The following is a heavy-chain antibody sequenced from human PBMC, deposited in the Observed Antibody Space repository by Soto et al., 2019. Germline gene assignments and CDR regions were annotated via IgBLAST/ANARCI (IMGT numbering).Heavy chain of an antibody. CDR1: GFTFSSYG. CDR3: AKDLKPYSSSWYPVG. CDR2: ISYDGSNK. Sequence: PGGSLRLSCAASGFTFSSYGMHWVRQAPGKGLEWVAVISYDGSNKYYADSVKGRFTISRDNSKNTLYLQMNSLRAEDTAVYYCAKDLKPYSSSWYPVGWGQGTLVTVSS. J-gene: IGHJ4*02. D-gene: IGHD6-13*01. V-gene: IGHV3-30*18.